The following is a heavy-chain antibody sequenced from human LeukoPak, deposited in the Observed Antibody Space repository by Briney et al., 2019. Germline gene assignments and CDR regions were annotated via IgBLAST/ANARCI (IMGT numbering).Heavy chain of an antibody. Sequence: SETLSLTCTVSGGSISSSSYYWGWIRQPPGKGLEWIGSIYYSGSTYYNPSLKSRVTISVDTSKNQFSLKLSSVTAADTAVYYCARKSIVVAGSKPYDYWDQGNLVTVSS. J-gene: IGHJ4*02. CDR1: GGSISSSSYY. D-gene: IGHD6-13*01. CDR3: ARKSIVVAGSKPYDY. CDR2: IYYSGST. V-gene: IGHV4-39*01.